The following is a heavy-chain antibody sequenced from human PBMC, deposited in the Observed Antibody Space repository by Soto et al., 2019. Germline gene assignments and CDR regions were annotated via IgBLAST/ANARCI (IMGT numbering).Heavy chain of an antibody. J-gene: IGHJ6*02. V-gene: IGHV4-34*01. Sequence: SETLSLTCAVYGGSFSGYYWSWIRQPPGKGLEWIGEINHSGSTNYNPSLKSRVTISVDTSKNQFSLKLSSVTAADTAVYYCARAGGRGIAVAVTGIGYYYYYVMDVWGQGTTVTVSS. D-gene: IGHD6-19*01. CDR3: ARAGGRGIAVAVTGIGYYYYYVMDV. CDR1: GGSFSGYY. CDR2: INHSGST.